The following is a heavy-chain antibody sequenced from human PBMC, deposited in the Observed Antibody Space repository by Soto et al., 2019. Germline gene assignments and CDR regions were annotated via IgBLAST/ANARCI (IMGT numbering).Heavy chain of an antibody. CDR3: ARDSGYDYGDAFDI. Sequence: ASVKVSCKASGYTFTSYCISWVRQAPGQGLEWMGWISAYNGNTNYAQKLQGRVTMTTDTSTSTAYMELRSLRSDDTAVYYCARDSGYDYGDAFDIWGQGTMVTVSS. CDR2: ISAYNGNT. D-gene: IGHD5-12*01. V-gene: IGHV1-18*01. J-gene: IGHJ3*02. CDR1: GYTFTSYC.